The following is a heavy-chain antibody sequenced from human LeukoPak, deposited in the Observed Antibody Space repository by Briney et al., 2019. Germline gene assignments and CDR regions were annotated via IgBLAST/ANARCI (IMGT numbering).Heavy chain of an antibody. V-gene: IGHV1-2*02. Sequence: ASVKVSCKTSGYTFTDYYMQWVRQAPGQGLEWMGWINPISGGTNYAQNFQARVTMTRDTSINTVYMELSSLTSDDTAVYYCARPISGPLSFWAFDVWGQGTMVTVSS. D-gene: IGHD1-14*01. CDR2: INPISGGT. CDR1: GYTFTDYY. J-gene: IGHJ3*01. CDR3: ARPISGPLSFWAFDV.